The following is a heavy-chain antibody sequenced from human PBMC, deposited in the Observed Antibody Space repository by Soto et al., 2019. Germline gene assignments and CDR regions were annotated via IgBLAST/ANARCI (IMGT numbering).Heavy chain of an antibody. CDR1: GFTFSSYA. CDR2: VTYGGYT. Sequence: PGGSLRLSCAASGFTFSSYAMGWVRQAPGKGLQWVSGVTYGGYTFYADSVKGRFTISRDNTKSTLYLQMNSLRAEDTAVYHCVKYTITESLGEDWGLGTLVTVSS. V-gene: IGHV3-23*01. CDR3: VKYTITESLGED. J-gene: IGHJ4*02. D-gene: IGHD3-16*01.